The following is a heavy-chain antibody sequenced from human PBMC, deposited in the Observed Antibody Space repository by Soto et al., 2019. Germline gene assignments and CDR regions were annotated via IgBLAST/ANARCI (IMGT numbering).Heavy chain of an antibody. V-gene: IGHV4-4*02. J-gene: IGHJ4*02. CDR1: GGSFTSNNW. CDR3: ASRDPGTSVDY. CDR2: IYRTGSS. D-gene: IGHD1-7*01. Sequence: SETLSLTCAVSGGSFTSNNWWTWVRQPPGQGLEWIGEIYRTGSSNHNPSLKSRVTISLDKSENQFSLKVTSLTAADTAVYYCASRDPGTSVDYWGQGTLVTVSS.